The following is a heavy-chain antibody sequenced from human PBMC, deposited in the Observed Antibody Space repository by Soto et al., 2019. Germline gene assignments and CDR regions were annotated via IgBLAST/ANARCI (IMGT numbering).Heavy chain of an antibody. CDR1: GGSISSYY. V-gene: IGHV4-59*08. Sequence: QVQLQESGPGLVKPSETLSLTCTVSGGSISSYYWSWIRQPPGKGLEWIGYIYYSGSTNYNPSLKRRVTISVDTSKNQFSLKLSSVTAADTAVYYCARRLDCSGGSCYSDWYFDLWGRGTLVTVSS. CDR3: ARRLDCSGGSCYSDWYFDL. J-gene: IGHJ2*01. CDR2: IYYSGST. D-gene: IGHD2-15*01.